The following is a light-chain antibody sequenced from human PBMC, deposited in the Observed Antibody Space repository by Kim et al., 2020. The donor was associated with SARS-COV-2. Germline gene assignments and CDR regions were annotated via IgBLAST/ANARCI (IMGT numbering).Light chain of an antibody. V-gene: IGKV3-15*01. CDR3: QQYAYWRA. CDR2: GAS. J-gene: IGKJ5*01. Sequence: SLSPGERATLSCRASQSISSSLGWYQQKPGQAPRVLIYGASARATGIPARFSGSGSGTEFTLTISNLQSEDFAVYYCQQYAYWRAFGQGTRLEIK. CDR1: QSISSS.